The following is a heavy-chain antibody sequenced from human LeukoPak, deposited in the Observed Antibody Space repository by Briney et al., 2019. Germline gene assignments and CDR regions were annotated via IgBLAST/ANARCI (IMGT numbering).Heavy chain of an antibody. V-gene: IGHV4-31*03. CDR3: ARGPGECNIVVVPATCLDAFDI. CDR2: IYYSGST. D-gene: IGHD2-2*01. CDR1: GGSISSGGYY. J-gene: IGHJ3*02. Sequence: PSETLSLTCTVSGGSISSGGYYWSWIRQHPGKGLEWIGYIYYSGSTYYNPSLKSRVTISVDTSKNQFSLKLSSVTAADTAVYYCARGPGECNIVVVPATCLDAFDIWGQGTMVTVSS.